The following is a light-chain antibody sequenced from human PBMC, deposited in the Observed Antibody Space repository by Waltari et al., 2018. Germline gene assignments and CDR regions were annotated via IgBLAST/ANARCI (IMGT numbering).Light chain of an antibody. J-gene: IGKJ2*01. Sequence: IQMTQSPSAWSASVGDRVTIPCRASQRINTWMAWYQQRPGKAPKVLIYDVSTLESGVPSRFSGSGSGTEFTLAINNLQPEDFATYYCQQYYRYYTFGQGTKLEIK. CDR2: DVS. CDR3: QQYYRYYT. V-gene: IGKV1-5*01. CDR1: QRINTW.